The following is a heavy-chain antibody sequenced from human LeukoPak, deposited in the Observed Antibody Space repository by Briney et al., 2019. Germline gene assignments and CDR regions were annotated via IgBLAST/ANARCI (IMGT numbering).Heavy chain of an antibody. V-gene: IGHV4-39*01. CDR3: ARTYYYDSSGYYGPEHFDY. CDR2: IYYSGST. CDR1: GGSISSSSYY. Sequence: SETLSLACTVSGGSISSSSYYWGWIRQPPGKGLEWIGSIYYSGSTYYNPSLRSRVTISVDTSKNQFSLKLSSVTAADTAVYYCARTYYYDSSGYYGPEHFDYWGQGTLVTVSS. D-gene: IGHD3-22*01. J-gene: IGHJ4*02.